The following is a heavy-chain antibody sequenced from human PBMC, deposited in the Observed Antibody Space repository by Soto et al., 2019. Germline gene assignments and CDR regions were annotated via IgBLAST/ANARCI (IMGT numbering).Heavy chain of an antibody. J-gene: IGHJ5*02. CDR3: ARDEVPAANWLDR. CDR2: ISGYNGNT. Sequence: ASVKVSCKASGYTFTSYAMHWVRQAPGQGLEWMGWISGYNGNTKYADKLQGRVTMTTDTSTTTAYMELRSLRSDDTAVYYCARDEVPAANWLDRWGQGTLVTVSS. D-gene: IGHD2-2*01. V-gene: IGHV1-18*01. CDR1: GYTFTSYA.